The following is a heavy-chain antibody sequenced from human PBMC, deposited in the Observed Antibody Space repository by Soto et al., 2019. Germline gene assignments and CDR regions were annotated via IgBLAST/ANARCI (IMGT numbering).Heavy chain of an antibody. V-gene: IGHV4-39*02. D-gene: IGHD2-15*01. CDR3: AKVTVAATRHTDFDS. J-gene: IGHJ4*02. CDR1: GGSINSNSYY. Sequence: QLRESGPGLVKPSETLSLTCTVSGGSINSNSYYWAWIRQTPGKGLAWIASIYFDGSTYYNPSLKSRVTISVDKNQFSLRLTSVTTADTAVYYCAKVTVAATRHTDFDSWGQGTLVTVSS. CDR2: IYFDGST.